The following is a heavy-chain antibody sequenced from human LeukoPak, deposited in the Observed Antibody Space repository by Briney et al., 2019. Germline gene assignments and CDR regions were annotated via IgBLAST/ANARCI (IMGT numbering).Heavy chain of an antibody. CDR2: VHHTGRT. V-gene: IGHV4-34*01. Sequence: SETLSLTCTVSAGSISSYYRTWIRQPPGKGFEWIAEVHHTGRTIYSPSFARRVTISPDTSTNQVSLKLTSVTAADTAVYYCARGSDYSWGGWGQGTLVTVSS. CDR1: AGSISSYY. D-gene: IGHD3-3*01. J-gene: IGHJ4*01. CDR3: ARGSDYSWGG.